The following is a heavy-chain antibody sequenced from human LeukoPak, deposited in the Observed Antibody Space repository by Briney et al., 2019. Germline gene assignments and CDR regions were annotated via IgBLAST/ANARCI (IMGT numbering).Heavy chain of an antibody. CDR3: ARDSQQNNVADFDY. J-gene: IGHJ4*02. Sequence: GASVKVSCKASGYTFTGYYMHWVRQAPGQGLEWMGWINPNSGGTNYAQKFQGRVTMTRDTSISTAYMELSRLRSDDTAVYYCARDSQQNNVADFDYWGQGTLVTVSS. D-gene: IGHD2/OR15-2a*01. CDR1: GYTFTGYY. CDR2: INPNSGGT. V-gene: IGHV1-2*02.